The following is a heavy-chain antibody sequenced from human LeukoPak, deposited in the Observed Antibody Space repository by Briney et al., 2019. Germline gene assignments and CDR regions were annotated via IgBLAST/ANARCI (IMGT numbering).Heavy chain of an antibody. V-gene: IGHV7-4-1*02. J-gene: IGHJ4*02. CDR3: ARSNNDGDYLGVGFDY. D-gene: IGHD4-17*01. Sequence: GASVKVSCKASGYTFISYAMNWVRQAPGQGLEWMGWSNTNTGNPTYAQGFTGRFVFSLDTSVSTAYLQISSLQAEDTAVYYCARSNNDGDYLGVGFDYWGQGTLVTVSS. CDR1: GYTFISYA. CDR2: SNTNTGNP.